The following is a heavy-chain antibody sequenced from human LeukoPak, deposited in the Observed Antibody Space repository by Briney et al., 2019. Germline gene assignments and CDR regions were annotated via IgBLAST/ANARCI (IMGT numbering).Heavy chain of an antibody. CDR3: ARDGGFDY. J-gene: IGHJ4*02. CDR2: INPNSGVT. V-gene: IGHV1-2*02. Sequence: VASVKVSCKASGYTFTDYFMHWVRQAPGQGLEWMGWINPNSGVTNYAQKFQGRVTMTRDTSISTVYMELSRLRSDDTAVYYCARDGGFDYWGQGTLVTVSS. CDR1: GYTFTDYF.